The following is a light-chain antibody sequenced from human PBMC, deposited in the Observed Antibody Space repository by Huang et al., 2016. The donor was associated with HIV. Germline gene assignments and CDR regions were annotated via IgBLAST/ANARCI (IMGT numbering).Light chain of an antibody. CDR2: ASS. Sequence: DIQMTQSPSSLSASVGDRVTITCRASQSISSYLNWYQQKPGKATKLLIYASSSMKSEFPARFSGSGSGTDITLTISSLQPEDVATYYCQQCYSSRTFGGGTKVEIK. V-gene: IGKV1-39*01. CDR1: QSISSY. CDR3: QQCYSSRT. J-gene: IGKJ4*01.